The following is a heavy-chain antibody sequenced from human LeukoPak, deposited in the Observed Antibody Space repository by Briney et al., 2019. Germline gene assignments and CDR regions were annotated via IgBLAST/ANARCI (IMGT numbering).Heavy chain of an antibody. CDR1: GFDFSSYW. V-gene: IGHV3-7*01. J-gene: IGHJ4*02. CDR2: INQDGSDN. Sequence: GMSLRLSCAASGFDFSSYWMTWVRQAPEKGLEWVASINQDGSDNRYVDSVKGRFTISRDNAKNSLYLQMDTLRAEDTALYYCARGRGSFESWGQGSLVTVSS. D-gene: IGHD3-10*01. CDR3: ARGRGSFES.